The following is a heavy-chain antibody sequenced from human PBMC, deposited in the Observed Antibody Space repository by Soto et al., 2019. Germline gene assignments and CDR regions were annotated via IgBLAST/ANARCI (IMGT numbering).Heavy chain of an antibody. J-gene: IGHJ6*02. Sequence: QVQLVESGGGLVQPGRSLKLSCAASGFTFSTYGMHWVRQSPGKGLEWVAVISYDGSNQYYRDSVRDSFTISRDNSMNTVYLQINSLREEDTAVYYCAKDEGRFLKYYFIFGVDAWGRGTTVTVS. D-gene: IGHD3-3*01. CDR1: GFTFSTYG. V-gene: IGHV3-30*18. CDR3: AKDEGRFLKYYFIFGVDA. CDR2: ISYDGSNQ.